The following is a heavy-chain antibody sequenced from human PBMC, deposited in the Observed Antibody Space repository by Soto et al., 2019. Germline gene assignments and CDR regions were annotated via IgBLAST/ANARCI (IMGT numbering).Heavy chain of an antibody. V-gene: IGHV1-2*02. D-gene: IGHD6-19*01. CDR3: ASAAVTGTAGLDF. CDR2: INPNSGGT. J-gene: IGHJ4*02. CDR1: GYTFSGFY. Sequence: RASVKVSCKASGYTFSGFYMHWVRQAPGQGLEWMGWINPNSGGTKSAEKFQGRVTMTRGTSISTAYMELSRLTSDDTAVYYCASAAVTGTAGLDFWGQGTQVTVSS.